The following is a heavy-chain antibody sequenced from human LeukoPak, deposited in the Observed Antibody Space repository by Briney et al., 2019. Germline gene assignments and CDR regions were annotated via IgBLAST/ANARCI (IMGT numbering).Heavy chain of an antibody. CDR3: ARDLAWGAFDY. Sequence: GGSLRLSCAASGFTFSNHGMNWVRQAPGKGLEWLSGVSPPGGGTYYADSVKGRFTISRDDSKTTLSLQMNSLRVEDTAVYYCARDLAWGAFDYWGQGTLVTVSS. CDR1: GFTFSNHG. J-gene: IGHJ4*02. V-gene: IGHV3-23*01. D-gene: IGHD7-27*01. CDR2: VSPPGGGT.